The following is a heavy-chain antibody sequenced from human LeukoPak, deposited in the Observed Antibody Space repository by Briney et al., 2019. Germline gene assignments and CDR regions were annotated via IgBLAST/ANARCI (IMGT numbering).Heavy chain of an antibody. Sequence: PGGSLRLSCAASGFTFSSYSMNWVRQAPGKGLEWVSSISSSSSYIYYADSVKGRFTISRDNAKNSLYLQMNGLRAEDTAVYYCARDRGYVLEMATIFVYWGQGTLVTVSS. J-gene: IGHJ4*02. V-gene: IGHV3-21*01. D-gene: IGHD5-24*01. CDR3: ARDRGYVLEMATIFVY. CDR2: ISSSSSYI. CDR1: GFTFSSYS.